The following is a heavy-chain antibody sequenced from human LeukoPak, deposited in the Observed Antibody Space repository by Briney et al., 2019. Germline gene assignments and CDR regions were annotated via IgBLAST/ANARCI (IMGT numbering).Heavy chain of an antibody. J-gene: IGHJ4*02. CDR1: GYTFTSYD. Sequence: ASVKVSCKASGYTFTSYDINWVRQATGQGLEWMGWMNPNTGNTGYAQKFQGRVTMTRNTSISTAYMELSSLRSEDTAVYYCARRPSKYYDILTGYYRSEFDYWGQGTLVTVSS. D-gene: IGHD3-9*01. CDR3: ARRPSKYYDILTGYYRSEFDY. CDR2: MNPNTGNT. V-gene: IGHV1-8*01.